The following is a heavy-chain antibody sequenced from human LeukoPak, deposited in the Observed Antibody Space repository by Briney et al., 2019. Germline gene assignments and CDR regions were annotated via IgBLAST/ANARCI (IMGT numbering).Heavy chain of an antibody. CDR1: GFTFSSYA. V-gene: IGHV3-23*01. D-gene: IGHD1-14*01. CDR2: ISGSGGST. J-gene: IGHJ4*02. Sequence: GGSLRLSCAASGFTFSSYAMSWVRQAPGKGLEWVSAISGSGGSTYYADSVKGRFTISRDNAKNSLYLQMNSLRAEDTALYYCARGTGRRGLDYWGQGTLVTVSS. CDR3: ARGTGRRGLDY.